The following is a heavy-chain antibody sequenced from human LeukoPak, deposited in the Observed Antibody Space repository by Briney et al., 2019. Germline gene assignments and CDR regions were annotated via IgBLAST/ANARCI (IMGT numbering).Heavy chain of an antibody. Sequence: SETLSLTCTVSGGSISSSSYYWGWIRQPPGEGLEWIGSIYYTGSTYYNPSLKSRATISVDTSKNEFSLKLTSATAADTTVYYCASGHQVVTYWGQGTLVTVSS. V-gene: IGHV4-39*01. CDR1: GGSISSSSYY. CDR2: IYYTGST. CDR3: ASGHQVVTY. J-gene: IGHJ4*02. D-gene: IGHD4-23*01.